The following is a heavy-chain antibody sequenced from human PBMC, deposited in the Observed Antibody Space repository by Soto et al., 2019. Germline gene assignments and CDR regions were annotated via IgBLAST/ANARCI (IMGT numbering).Heavy chain of an antibody. J-gene: IGHJ4*02. Sequence: GGSLRLSCAASGFTFSSYGMHWARQAPGKGLEWVAVIWYDGSNKYYADSVKGRFTISRDNSKNTLYLQMNSLRAEDTAVYYCARDIAAAGTRALDYWGQGTLVTVSS. CDR2: IWYDGSNK. V-gene: IGHV3-33*01. D-gene: IGHD6-13*01. CDR3: ARDIAAAGTRALDY. CDR1: GFTFSSYG.